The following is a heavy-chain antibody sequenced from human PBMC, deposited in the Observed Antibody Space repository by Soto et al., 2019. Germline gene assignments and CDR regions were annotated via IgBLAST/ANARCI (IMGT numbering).Heavy chain of an antibody. CDR1: RNSFTSYW. CDR2: IYPGDSDT. J-gene: IGHJ6*02. D-gene: IGHD6-13*01. CDR3: ARTAAAGKYYYGMDV. V-gene: IGHV5-51*01. Sequence: PGESLKISCQGSRNSFTSYWIGWVRQMPGKGLEWMGIIYPGDSDTRYSPSFQGQVTISADKSISTAYLQWSSLKASDTAMYYCARTAAAGKYYYGMDVWGQGTTVTVSS.